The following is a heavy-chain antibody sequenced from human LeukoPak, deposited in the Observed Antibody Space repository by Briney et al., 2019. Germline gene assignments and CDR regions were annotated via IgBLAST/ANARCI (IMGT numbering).Heavy chain of an antibody. CDR3: AMERSRYFDY. J-gene: IGHJ4*02. V-gene: IGHV3-43*01. Sequence: GGSLRLSCAASGFTFDDYTMHWVRQVPGKGLEWVSLITWDGGSSFYADSVKGRFTISRDNSKNSLYLQMNSLRTEDTALYHCAMERSRYFDYWGQGTLVIVSS. CDR1: GFTFDDYT. CDR2: ITWDGGSS. D-gene: IGHD3-3*01.